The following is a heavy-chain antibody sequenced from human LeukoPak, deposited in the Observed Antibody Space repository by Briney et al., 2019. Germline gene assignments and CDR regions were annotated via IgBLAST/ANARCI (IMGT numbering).Heavy chain of an antibody. D-gene: IGHD2/OR15-2a*01. CDR1: GGSFSGYY. CDR2: IHHSGST. V-gene: IGHV4-34*01. J-gene: IGHJ2*01. CDR3: ANNFDL. Sequence: SETLSLTCAVYGGSFSGYYWSWIRQPPGKGLEWIGEIHHSGSTNSNPSLKSRVTVSVDTSKNQFSLKLSSVTDADTAVYFCANNFDLWGRGTLVTVYS.